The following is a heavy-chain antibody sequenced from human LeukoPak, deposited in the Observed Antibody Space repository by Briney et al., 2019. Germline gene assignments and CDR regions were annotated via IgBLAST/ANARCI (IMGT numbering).Heavy chain of an antibody. CDR2: IYHSGSA. CDR1: GYSITSGYF. J-gene: IGHJ4*02. Sequence: SETLSLTCSVSGYSITSGYFWGWIRQPPGKGLEWIGSIYHSGSAYYNPSLKRRVTISLDTPKNQFSLKLSSVTAASTAVYYCARVLAGGNSGAHYWGQGTLVTVSS. D-gene: IGHD4-23*01. V-gene: IGHV4-38-2*02. CDR3: ARVLAGGNSGAHY.